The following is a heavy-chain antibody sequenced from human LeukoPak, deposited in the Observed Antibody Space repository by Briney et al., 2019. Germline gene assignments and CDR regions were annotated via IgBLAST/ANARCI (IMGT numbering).Heavy chain of an antibody. Sequence: GGSRRLSCAASGFTFSSYAMSWVRQAPGKGLEWVSAISGSGGSTYYADSVKGRFTISRDNSKNTQYLQMNSLRAEDTAVYYCANQDSSGYYLSGYFDYWGQGTLVTVSS. J-gene: IGHJ4*02. V-gene: IGHV3-23*01. D-gene: IGHD3-22*01. CDR2: ISGSGGST. CDR3: ANQDSSGYYLSGYFDY. CDR1: GFTFSSYA.